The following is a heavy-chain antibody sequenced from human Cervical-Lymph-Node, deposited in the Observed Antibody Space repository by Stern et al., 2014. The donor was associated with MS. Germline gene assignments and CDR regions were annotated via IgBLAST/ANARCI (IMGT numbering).Heavy chain of an antibody. Sequence: VKLVQSGSELKKPGASVKVSCKASGYTFTSYAMNWVRQAPGQGLEWMGWINTKTGNPTYAQGFTGRFVFSLDTSVSTAYLQISSLKAEDTAVYYCARRQPTRHGSWYLGLFDYWGQGTLVTVSS. J-gene: IGHJ4*02. CDR3: ARRQPTRHGSWYLGLFDY. D-gene: IGHD6-13*01. V-gene: IGHV7-4-1*02. CDR2: INTKTGNP. CDR1: GYTFTSYA.